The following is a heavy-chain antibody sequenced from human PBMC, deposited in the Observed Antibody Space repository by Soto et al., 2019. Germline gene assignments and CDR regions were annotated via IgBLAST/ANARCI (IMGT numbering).Heavy chain of an antibody. CDR3: ARDRVYYYYGMDV. D-gene: IGHD3-10*01. J-gene: IGHJ6*02. CDR2: IWYDGSNK. CDR1: GFTFSSYG. Sequence: QVQLVESGGGVVQPGRSLRLSCAASGFTFSSYGMHWVRQAPGKGLEWVAVIWYDGSNKYYADSVKGRFTISRDNSKNTLYLQMNSLRAEDPAVYYCARDRVYYYYGMDVWGQGTTVTVSS. V-gene: IGHV3-33*01.